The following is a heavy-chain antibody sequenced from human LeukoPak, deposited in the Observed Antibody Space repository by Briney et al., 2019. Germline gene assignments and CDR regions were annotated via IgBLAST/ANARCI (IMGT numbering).Heavy chain of an antibody. V-gene: IGHV4-34*01. CDR1: GGSFSGYY. CDR2: INHSGST. J-gene: IGHJ6*02. D-gene: IGHD6-19*01. Sequence: SETLSLTCAVYGGSFSGYYWSWIRQPPGKGLEWIGEINHSGSTNYNPSLKSRVTISVDTPKNQFSLKLSSVTAADTAVYYCARRQPGIAVAGYYYGMDVWGQGTTVTVSS. CDR3: ARRQPGIAVAGYYYGMDV.